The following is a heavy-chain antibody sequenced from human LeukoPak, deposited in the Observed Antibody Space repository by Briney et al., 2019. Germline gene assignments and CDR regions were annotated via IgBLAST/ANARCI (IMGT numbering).Heavy chain of an antibody. V-gene: IGHV3-30*18. Sequence: GRSLRLSCAASGFTFSSYGMHWVRQAPGKGLEWVAVISYDGSNKYYADSVKGRFTISRDNSKNTLYLQMNSLRAEDTAVYYCAKDWSNIVVVPAATEGGGWSGGYWGQGTLVTVSS. CDR2: ISYDGSNK. J-gene: IGHJ4*02. CDR1: GFTFSSYG. CDR3: AKDWSNIVVVPAATEGGGWSGGY. D-gene: IGHD2-2*01.